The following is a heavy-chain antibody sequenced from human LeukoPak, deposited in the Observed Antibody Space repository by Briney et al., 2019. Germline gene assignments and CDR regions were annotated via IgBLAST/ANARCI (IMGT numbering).Heavy chain of an antibody. CDR2: INASNGNT. CDR3: ARERGITMVRGATRNWFDP. Sequence: GASVKVSFKGSGYTFTIYTMQWGRQAPGQRLEWMGWINASNGNTKYSQKFQGRVTITRDTSASTAYMELSSLRSEDTAVYYCARERGITMVRGATRNWFDPWGQGTLVTVSS. V-gene: IGHV1-3*01. D-gene: IGHD3-10*01. J-gene: IGHJ5*02. CDR1: GYTFTIYT.